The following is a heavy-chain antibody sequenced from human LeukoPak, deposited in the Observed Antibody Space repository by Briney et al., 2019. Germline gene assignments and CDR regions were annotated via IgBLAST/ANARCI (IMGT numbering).Heavy chain of an antibody. V-gene: IGHV3-20*04. Sequence: PGGSLRLSCAASGFTFDDYGMSWVRQAPRKGREWVSGINWNGGSTGYADSVKGRFTISRDNAKNSLYLQMNSLRAEDTALYYCARQLRFLPGWFDPWGQGTLVTVSS. D-gene: IGHD3-3*01. J-gene: IGHJ5*02. CDR2: INWNGGST. CDR1: GFTFDDYG. CDR3: ARQLRFLPGWFDP.